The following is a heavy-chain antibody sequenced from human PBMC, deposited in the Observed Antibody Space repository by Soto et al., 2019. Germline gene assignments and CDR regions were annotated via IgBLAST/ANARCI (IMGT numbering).Heavy chain of an antibody. CDR2: IYHTGTT. CDR3: ARVMAAMQNWLDP. Sequence: QVQLQESGPGLVKPSQTLSLTCSVSGGSISSIDYFWSWIRQPPGKGLEWIGFIYHTGTTYYNPNLRSQVTISIDPSKCQSSMKLNSVTAADTAVYYCARVMAAMQNWLDPWGQGTLVTVSP. D-gene: IGHD2-2*01. CDR1: GGSISSIDYF. J-gene: IGHJ5*02. V-gene: IGHV4-30-4*01.